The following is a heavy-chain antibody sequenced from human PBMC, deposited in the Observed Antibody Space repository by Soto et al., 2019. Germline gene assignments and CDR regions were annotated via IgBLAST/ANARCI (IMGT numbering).Heavy chain of an antibody. Sequence: QVQLQQWGAGLLKPSETLSLTCAVYGESFRGYHWTWIRQSPGNGLEWIGEINQSGSTNYSPSLGRGVTISVDTSKNQFFLKLSSVTAADTAVYYCARGRRWTQSQNWFDPWGQGTLVTVSS. CDR2: INQSGST. J-gene: IGHJ5*02. CDR1: GESFRGYH. D-gene: IGHD5-18*01. V-gene: IGHV4-34*01. CDR3: ARGRRWTQSQNWFDP.